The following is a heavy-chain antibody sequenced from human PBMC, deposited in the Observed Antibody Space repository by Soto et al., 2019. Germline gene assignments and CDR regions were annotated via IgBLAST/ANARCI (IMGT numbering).Heavy chain of an antibody. D-gene: IGHD6-6*01. J-gene: IGHJ6*02. CDR3: ERTLGAARPNYGMDV. CDR2: ISSSSSYI. V-gene: IGHV3-21*01. CDR1: GFTFSSHS. Sequence: PGGSLRLSCAASGFTFSSHSMNWVRQAPGRGLEWVSSISSSSSYIYYADSVKGRFTISRDNAKNSLYLQMNSLRAEDTAVYYCERTLGAARPNYGMDVWGQGTTVTVSS.